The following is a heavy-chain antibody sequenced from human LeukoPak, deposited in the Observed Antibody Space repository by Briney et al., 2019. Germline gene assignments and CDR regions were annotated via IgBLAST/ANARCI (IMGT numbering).Heavy chain of an antibody. CDR3: ARAGGSTVSHSDY. Sequence: GGSLRLSCAASGFTLSSYSMNWIRQAPGKGLEWVSSISSSTSYIYYADSVKGRFTISKDNAKNSLYLQMNSLRAEDTAVYYCARAGGSTVSHSDYWGQGTLVTVSS. CDR1: GFTLSSYS. CDR2: ISSSTSYI. V-gene: IGHV3-21*01. J-gene: IGHJ4*02. D-gene: IGHD4-17*01.